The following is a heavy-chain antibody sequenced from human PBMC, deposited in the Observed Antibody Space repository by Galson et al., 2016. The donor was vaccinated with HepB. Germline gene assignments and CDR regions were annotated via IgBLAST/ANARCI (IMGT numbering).Heavy chain of an antibody. CDR3: AKDSGAYYYDSSGHRRNAFDI. Sequence: SLRLSCAASGFTSDHYAMHWVRQAPGKGLEWVSGISWNSGSLGYADSVKGRFTISRDNAKNSLYLQMNSLRAEDTALYYCAKDSGAYYYDSSGHRRNAFDIWGQGTVVTVSS. J-gene: IGHJ3*02. V-gene: IGHV3-9*02. CDR1: GFTSDHYA. D-gene: IGHD3-22*01. CDR2: ISWNSGSL.